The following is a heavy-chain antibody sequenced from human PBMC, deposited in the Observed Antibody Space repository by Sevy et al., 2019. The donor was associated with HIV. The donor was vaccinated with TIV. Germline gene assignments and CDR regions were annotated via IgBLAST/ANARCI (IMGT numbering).Heavy chain of an antibody. D-gene: IGHD6-19*01. J-gene: IGHJ4*02. Sequence: GGSLRLSCAISGFTVNDKYIIWVRQTPGKGLEWVSVIFSSGSTYYADSAKGRFTISRDNSKNTVYLQVNSVIAEDTAVYYCVSLLLSYRSGWSYFDYWGQGTLVTVSS. V-gene: IGHV3-66*02. CDR3: VSLLLSYRSGWSYFDY. CDR1: GFTVNDKY. CDR2: IFSSGST.